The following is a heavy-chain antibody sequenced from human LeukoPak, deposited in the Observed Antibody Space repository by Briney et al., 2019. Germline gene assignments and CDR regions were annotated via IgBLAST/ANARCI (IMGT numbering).Heavy chain of an antibody. CDR2: IYYSGST. CDR1: GGSISSSSYY. Sequence: SETLSLTCTVSGGSISSSSYYWGWIRQPPGKGLEWIGSIYYSGSTNYNPSLTSRVTISVDTSKTQSSLRLSSVTAADTAVYYCARGTYYYVSGTYYGYIDVWGKGTTVTISS. J-gene: IGHJ6*03. D-gene: IGHD3-10*01. CDR3: ARGTYYYVSGTYYGYIDV. V-gene: IGHV4-39*07.